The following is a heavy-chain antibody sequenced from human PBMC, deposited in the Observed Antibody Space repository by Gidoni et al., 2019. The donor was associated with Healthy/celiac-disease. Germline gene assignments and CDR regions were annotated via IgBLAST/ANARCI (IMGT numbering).Heavy chain of an antibody. V-gene: IGHV4-61*02. D-gene: IGHD2-2*02. CDR1: GGSISSGSYY. Sequence: QVQLQESGPGLVKPSQTLSLTCTVSGGSISSGSYYWSWIRQPAGKGLEWIGRIYSSESTNYNPSLKGRVTISVDTSKNQFSLKLSSETAADTAVYYCERGVGYCSSTSCYIPYYYGMDVWGQGTTVTVSS. CDR3: ERGVGYCSSTSCYIPYYYGMDV. CDR2: IYSSEST. J-gene: IGHJ6*02.